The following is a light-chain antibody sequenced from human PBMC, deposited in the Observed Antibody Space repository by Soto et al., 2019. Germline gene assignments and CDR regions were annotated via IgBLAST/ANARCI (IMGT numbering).Light chain of an antibody. CDR1: SGHSSYA. CDR3: QTWGTGIQV. Sequence: QLVLPQSPSASASLGASVKLTCTLSSGHSSYAIAWHQQQPEKGPRYLMNLNSDGSHSKGDGIPDRFSGSSSGAERYLTISSLQSEDEADYYCQTWGTGIQVFGGGTKLTVL. V-gene: IGLV4-69*01. CDR2: LNSDGSH. J-gene: IGLJ2*01.